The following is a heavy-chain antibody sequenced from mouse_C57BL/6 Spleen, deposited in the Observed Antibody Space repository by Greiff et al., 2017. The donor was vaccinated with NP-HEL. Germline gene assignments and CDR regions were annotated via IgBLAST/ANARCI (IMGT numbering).Heavy chain of an antibody. CDR2: IYPGSGNT. Sequence: QVQLQQSGPELVKPGASVKISCKASGYSFTSYYIHWVKQRPGQGLEWIGWIYPGSGNTKYNEKFKGKATLTADTSSSTAYMQLSSLTSEDSAVYYCARSNWERYFDVWGTGTTVTVSS. CDR1: GYSFTSYY. D-gene: IGHD4-1*01. V-gene: IGHV1-66*01. J-gene: IGHJ1*03. CDR3: ARSNWERYFDV.